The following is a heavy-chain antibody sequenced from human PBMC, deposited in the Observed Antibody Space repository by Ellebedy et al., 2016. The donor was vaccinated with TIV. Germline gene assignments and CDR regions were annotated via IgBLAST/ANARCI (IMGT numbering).Heavy chain of an antibody. CDR2: VSSHSSTT. CDR1: GFNFSYFS. CDR3: ARDLVQTTEAFDM. D-gene: IGHD4/OR15-4a*01. Sequence: GESLKISXVASGFNFSYFSMNWVRQAPGKGLEWVSYVSSHSSTTFYADSMKGRFTTSRDNAKNSLYLHMNSLRDEDTAVYYCARDLVQTTEAFDMWGQGTLVTVSS. V-gene: IGHV3-48*02. J-gene: IGHJ3*02.